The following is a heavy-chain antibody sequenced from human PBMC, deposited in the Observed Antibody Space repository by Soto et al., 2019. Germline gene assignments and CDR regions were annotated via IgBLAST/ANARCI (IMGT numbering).Heavy chain of an antibody. CDR2: ISAYNGNT. D-gene: IGHD3-22*01. J-gene: IGHJ4*02. V-gene: IGHV1-18*01. Sequence: VQLVQSGAEVKKPGASVKVSCKASGYTFTSYGISWVRQAPGQGLEWMGWISAYNGNTNYAQKLQGRVTMTTDTSTSTAYMELRSLRSDDTAVYYCARDAYYYDSSGYYPDFDYWGQGTLVTVSS. CDR1: GYTFTSYG. CDR3: ARDAYYYDSSGYYPDFDY.